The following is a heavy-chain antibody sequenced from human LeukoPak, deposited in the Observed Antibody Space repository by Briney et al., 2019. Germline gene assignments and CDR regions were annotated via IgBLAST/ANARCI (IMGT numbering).Heavy chain of an antibody. CDR3: ARQEGYYGDYAPGTYYYMDV. V-gene: IGHV4-39*01. CDR1: GGSISSSSYY. D-gene: IGHD4-17*01. CDR2: IYYSGST. J-gene: IGHJ6*03. Sequence: PSETLSLTCTVSGGSISSSSYYWGWIRQPPGKGLEWIGSIYYSGSTYYNPSLKSRVTISVDTSKNQFSLKLSSVTAADTAVYYCARQEGYYGDYAPGTYYYMDVWGKGTTVTISS.